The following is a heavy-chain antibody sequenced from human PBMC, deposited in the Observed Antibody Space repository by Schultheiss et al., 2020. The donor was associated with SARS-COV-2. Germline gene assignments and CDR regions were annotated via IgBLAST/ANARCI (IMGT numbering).Heavy chain of an antibody. J-gene: IGHJ5*02. CDR2: INSDGTST. CDR1: GFTFSTYW. D-gene: IGHD6-13*01. Sequence: GGSLRLSCEASGFTFSTYWMSWVRQAPGKGLVWVSRINSDGTSTTYADSVKGRFTIFRDNAKNTLYLQMNSLRPEDTAVYYCARDPWAAEAARDINWFDPWGQGSLVTVSS. V-gene: IGHV3-74*01. CDR3: ARDPWAAEAARDINWFDP.